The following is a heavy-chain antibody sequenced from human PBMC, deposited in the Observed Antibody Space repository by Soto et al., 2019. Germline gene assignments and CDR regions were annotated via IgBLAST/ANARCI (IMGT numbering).Heavy chain of an antibody. CDR3: ATNPGGGGY. Sequence: EVQLVESGGGLIQPGGSLRLSCAVSGFTVSNNYMSWVRQAPGKGLEGVSVIYSGGYTAYGDSVKGRFTISRDNSKNTLFLQTKARGAGDTAVYSWATNPGGGGYWGQGTLVTVSS. J-gene: IGHJ4*02. CDR2: IYSGGYT. D-gene: IGHD3-10*01. CDR1: GFTVSNNY. V-gene: IGHV3-53*01.